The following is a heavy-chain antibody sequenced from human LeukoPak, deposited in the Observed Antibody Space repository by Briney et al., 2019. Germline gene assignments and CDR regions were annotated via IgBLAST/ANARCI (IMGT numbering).Heavy chain of an antibody. CDR2: IYYSGST. CDR1: GGSISSSSYY. J-gene: IGHJ4*02. V-gene: IGHV4-39*01. D-gene: IGHD3-22*01. CDR3: ARPSYYYDSSGYTFDY. Sequence: SETLSLTCTASGGSISSSSYYWGWIRQPPGKGLEWIGSIYYSGSTYYNPSLKSRVTISVDTSKNQFSLKLSSVTAADTAVYYCARPSYYYDSSGYTFDYWGQGTLVTVSS.